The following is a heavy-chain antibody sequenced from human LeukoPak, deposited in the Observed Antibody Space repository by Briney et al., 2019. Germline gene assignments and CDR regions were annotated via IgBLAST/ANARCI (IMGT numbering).Heavy chain of an antibody. CDR1: GGSISSYY. J-gene: IGHJ6*03. Sequence: SETLSLTCTVSGGSISSYYWNWIRQPPGQGLEWMGYIYHSGSANYDPYLKRRGTISVDASKNQFALKLSSGTGSDAAAVYCWGDGGAGRYDHSNYDAYSYYFYLDVRGKGTTVTVSS. CDR2: IYHSGSA. V-gene: IGHV4-59*01. D-gene: IGHD4-11*01. CDR3: WGDGGAGRYDHSNYDAYSYYFYLDV.